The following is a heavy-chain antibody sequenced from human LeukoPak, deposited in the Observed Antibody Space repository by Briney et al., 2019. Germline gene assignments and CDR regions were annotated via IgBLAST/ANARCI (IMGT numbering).Heavy chain of an antibody. CDR3: AKWGPVVVPAPYYYYYGMDV. J-gene: IGHJ6*02. D-gene: IGHD2-2*01. CDR2: ISSSSSYT. Sequence: GGSLRLSCAASGFTFSDYYMSWIRQAPGKGLEWVSYISSSSSYTNYADSVKGRFTISRDNAKNSLYLQMNSLRAEDTAVYYCAKWGPVVVPAPYYYYYGMDVWGQGTTVTVSS. V-gene: IGHV3-11*03. CDR1: GFTFSDYY.